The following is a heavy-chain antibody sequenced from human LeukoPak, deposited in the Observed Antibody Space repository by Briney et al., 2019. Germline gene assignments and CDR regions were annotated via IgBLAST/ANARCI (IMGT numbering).Heavy chain of an antibody. CDR1: GYTLTELS. CDR2: FDPEDGER. CDR3: ARGLYSSGWDPLDY. V-gene: IGHV1-24*01. J-gene: IGHJ4*02. Sequence: ASVKVSCKVSGYTLTELSMHWVRQAPGKGLEWMGGFDPEDGERIYAQKFQGRVTMTEDTSTDTAYMELSRLRSDDTAVYYCARGLYSSGWDPLDYWGQGTLVTVSS. D-gene: IGHD6-19*01.